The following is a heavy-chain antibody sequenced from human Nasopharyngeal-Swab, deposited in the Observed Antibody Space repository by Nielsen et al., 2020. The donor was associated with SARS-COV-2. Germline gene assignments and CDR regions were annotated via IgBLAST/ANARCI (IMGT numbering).Heavy chain of an antibody. D-gene: IGHD4-17*01. CDR3: ARHGTTVTRNYAFDI. V-gene: IGHV4-39*01. CDR2: IYYSGST. J-gene: IGHJ3*02. Sequence: WIRQPPGKGLEWIGSIYYSGSTYYNPSLKSRVTISVDTSKNQFSLKLSSVTAADTAVYYCARHGTTVTRNYAFDIWGQGTIVTVSS.